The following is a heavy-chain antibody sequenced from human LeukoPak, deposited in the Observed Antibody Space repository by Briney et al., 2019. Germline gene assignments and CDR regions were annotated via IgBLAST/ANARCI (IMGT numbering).Heavy chain of an antibody. CDR2: ISSSSSYI. CDR3: AREQLVLAFDI. D-gene: IGHD6-13*01. CDR1: GFTFSSYE. Sequence: GSLRLSCAASGFTFSSYEMNWVRQAPGKGLEWVSSISSSSSYIYYADSVKGRFTISRDNAKNTLYLQMNSLRAEDTAVYYCAREQLVLAFDIWGQGTMVTVSS. J-gene: IGHJ3*02. V-gene: IGHV3-21*01.